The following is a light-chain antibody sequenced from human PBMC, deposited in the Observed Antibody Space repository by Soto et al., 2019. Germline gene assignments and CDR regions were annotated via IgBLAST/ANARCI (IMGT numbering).Light chain of an antibody. CDR1: QSISSW. Sequence: DIEMTQSPSTLSASVGDRVTITCGASQSISSWLAWYQQKPGKAPKLLIYATSNLESGVPSRLRGSGYGTEFTLTISGLMPEDFEAYHCQQLYTLTFTFGQGTRLEIK. J-gene: IGKJ5*01. CDR3: QQLYTLTFT. V-gene: IGKV1-5*03. CDR2: ATS.